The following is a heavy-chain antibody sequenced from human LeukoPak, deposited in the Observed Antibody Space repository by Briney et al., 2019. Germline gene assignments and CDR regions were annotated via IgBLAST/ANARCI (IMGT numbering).Heavy chain of an antibody. V-gene: IGHV3-30-3*01. J-gene: IGHJ4*02. D-gene: IGHD3-16*01. CDR1: GFTFSSYA. Sequence: PGRSLRLSCAASGFTFSSYAMHWVREAPGKGLVWVAVISYDGSNKYYADSVKGRFTISRDNSKNTLYLQLNSLRAEDTAVYYCARGHDYVWGSYNDCGQGTLVTVSS. CDR2: ISYDGSNK. CDR3: ARGHDYVWGSYND.